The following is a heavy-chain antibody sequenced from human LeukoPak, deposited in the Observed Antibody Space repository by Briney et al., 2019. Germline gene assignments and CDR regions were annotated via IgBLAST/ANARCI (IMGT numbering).Heavy chain of an antibody. CDR2: ISGSGGST. V-gene: IGHV3-23*01. J-gene: IGHJ4*02. CDR3: AKAHSIAVAAMRSDFDY. Sequence: GGSLRLSCAASGFTVSSNYMSWVRQAPGKGLEWVSAISGSGGSTYYADSVKGRFTISRDNSKNTLYLQMNSLRAEDTAVYYCAKAHSIAVAAMRSDFDYWGQGTLVTVSS. D-gene: IGHD6-19*01. CDR1: GFTVSSNY.